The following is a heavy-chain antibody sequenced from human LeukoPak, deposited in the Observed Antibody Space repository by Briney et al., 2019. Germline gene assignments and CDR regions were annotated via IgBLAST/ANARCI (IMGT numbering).Heavy chain of an antibody. V-gene: IGHV4-39*01. Sequence: SETLSLTCTVSGGSITNVNYYWAWIRQPPGKGLEWIGSIYYSGSTYYNPSLKSRVTISVDTSKKQFSLKLSSVTAADTAVYYCARQDPLGGCSSSSCPTWRSWGQGTLVTVSS. D-gene: IGHD2-2*01. J-gene: IGHJ5*02. CDR1: GGSITNVNYY. CDR3: ARQDPLGGCSSSSCPTWRS. CDR2: IYYSGST.